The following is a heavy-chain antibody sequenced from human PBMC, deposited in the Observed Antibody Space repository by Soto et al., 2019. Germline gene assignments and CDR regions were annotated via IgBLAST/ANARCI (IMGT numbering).Heavy chain of an antibody. CDR3: ARVDSGYYYFDY. D-gene: IGHD3-22*01. CDR1: GGSISIGGYY. V-gene: IGHV4-31*03. J-gene: IGHJ4*02. Sequence: SETLSLTCTVSGGSISIGGYYWSCVRQHPGKGLEWIGYIYYSGSTYYNPSLKSRVTTSVDTSKNQFSLKLSSVTAADTAVYYCARVDSGYYYFDYWGQGTLVTVSS. CDR2: IYYSGST.